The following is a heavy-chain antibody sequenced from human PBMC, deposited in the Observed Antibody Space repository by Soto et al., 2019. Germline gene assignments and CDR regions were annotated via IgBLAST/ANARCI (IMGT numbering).Heavy chain of an antibody. CDR1: GGTFSSYA. D-gene: IGHD3-16*01. J-gene: IGHJ6*02. Sequence: QVQLVQSGAEVKKPGSSVKVSCKASGGTFSSYAISWVRQAPGQGLEWMGGIIPIFGTANYAQKFQGRVTITADESTSTDYMELSSLRSEDTAVYYCAREVMITFGGVLNYYYGMDVWGQGTTVTVSS. CDR3: AREVMITFGGVLNYYYGMDV. CDR2: IIPIFGTA. V-gene: IGHV1-69*01.